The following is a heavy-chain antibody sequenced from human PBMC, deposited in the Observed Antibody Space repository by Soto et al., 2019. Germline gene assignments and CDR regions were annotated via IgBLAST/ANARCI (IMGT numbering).Heavy chain of an antibody. J-gene: IGHJ6*02. CDR1: GCTLSSYG. V-gene: IGHV3-30*18. Sequence: GGSLRLSCAASGCTLSSYGMHWVRQSPGKGLEWVAVISYDGSNKYYADSVKGRFTIFRDNSKNTRYLQMNSLRAEDTAVYYCANFRLASYYYGMDVWGQGTTVTVSS. CDR2: ISYDGSNK. CDR3: ANFRLASYYYGMDV. D-gene: IGHD3-3*02.